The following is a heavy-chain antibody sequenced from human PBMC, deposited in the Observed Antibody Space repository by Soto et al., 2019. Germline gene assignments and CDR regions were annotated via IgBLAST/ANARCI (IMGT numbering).Heavy chain of an antibody. Sequence: ASVKVSCKAAGYTFTSYGISWVRQALGQGLEWMGWISAYNGNTNYAQKLQGRVTMTTDTSTSTAYMELRSLRSDDTAVYYCARVRSKVARKTYEANWFDPWGQGTLVTVSS. V-gene: IGHV1-18*01. CDR2: ISAYNGNT. J-gene: IGHJ5*02. CDR1: GYTFTSYG. CDR3: ARVRSKVARKTYEANWFDP. D-gene: IGHD5-12*01.